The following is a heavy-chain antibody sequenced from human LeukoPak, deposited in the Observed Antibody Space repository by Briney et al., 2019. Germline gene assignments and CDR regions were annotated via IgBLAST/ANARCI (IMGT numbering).Heavy chain of an antibody. Sequence: PSETLSLTCTVSGGSISSSSYYWGWIRQPPGEGLEWIGSIYYSGSTYYNPSLKSRVTISVDTSKNQFSLKLSSVTAADTAVYYCARGDLSGGEADLEFDYWGQGTLVTVSS. D-gene: IGHD2-21*01. CDR2: IYYSGST. J-gene: IGHJ4*02. V-gene: IGHV4-39*01. CDR3: ARGDLSGGEADLEFDY. CDR1: GGSISSSSYY.